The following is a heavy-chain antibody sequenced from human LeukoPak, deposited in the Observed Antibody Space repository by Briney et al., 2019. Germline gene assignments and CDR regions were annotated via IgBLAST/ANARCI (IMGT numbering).Heavy chain of an antibody. CDR2: IYTSGST. Sequence: SQTLSLTCTVSGGSISSGSYYWSWIRQPAGKGLEWIGRIYTSGSTNYNPSLKSRVTISVDTSKNQSSLKLSSVTAADTAVYYCARESPLLWGAFDIWGQGTKVTVSS. V-gene: IGHV4-61*02. CDR1: GGSISSGSYY. D-gene: IGHD3-10*01. J-gene: IGHJ3*02. CDR3: ARESPLLWGAFDI.